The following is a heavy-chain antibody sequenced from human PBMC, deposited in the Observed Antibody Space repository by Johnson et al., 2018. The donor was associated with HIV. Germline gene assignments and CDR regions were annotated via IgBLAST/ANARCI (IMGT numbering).Heavy chain of an antibody. CDR3: TTDHPTMIVVFNAFDI. D-gene: IGHD3-22*01. J-gene: IGHJ3*02. Sequence: QVQLVESGGGVVQPGRSLRLSCAASGFTFSTYAIHWVRQAPGKGLEWVAIISYDGSTKYYADSVKGRFTISRDNSKNSLYLQMDSLKTEDTAVYYCTTDHPTMIVVFNAFDIWGQGTMVTVSS. CDR2: ISYDGSTK. V-gene: IGHV3-30-3*01. CDR1: GFTFSTYA.